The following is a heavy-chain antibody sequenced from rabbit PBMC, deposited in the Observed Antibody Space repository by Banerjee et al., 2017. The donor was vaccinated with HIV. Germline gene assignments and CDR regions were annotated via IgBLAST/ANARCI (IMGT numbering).Heavy chain of an antibody. Sequence: KKEESGGGLVQPEGSLTLTCKASGFSFSSSDYICWVRQAPGKGLEWISCIAGSSSGFTYSATWATGRFTNSKTSSTTVTLQMTSLTVADTATYFCARDTSSSFSSYGMDLWGPGTLVTVS. D-gene: IGHD1-1*01. J-gene: IGHJ6*01. CDR3: ARDTSSSFSSYGMDL. V-gene: IGHV1S45*01. CDR2: IAGSSSGFT. CDR1: GFSFSSSDY.